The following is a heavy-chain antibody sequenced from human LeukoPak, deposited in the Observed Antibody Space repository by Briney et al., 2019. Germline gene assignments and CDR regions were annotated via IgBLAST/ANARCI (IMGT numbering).Heavy chain of an antibody. CDR2: IYYSGST. J-gene: IGHJ6*02. CDR1: GGSISSSSYS. Sequence: SETLSLTCTVSGGSISSSSYSWGWIRQPPGKGLEWIGSIYYSGSTYYNPSLKSRVTISVDTSKNQFSLKLSSVTAADTAVYYCASYDSSGYYPYYYYYYGMDVWGQGTTVTVSS. D-gene: IGHD3-22*01. V-gene: IGHV4-39*01. CDR3: ASYDSSGYYPYYYYYYGMDV.